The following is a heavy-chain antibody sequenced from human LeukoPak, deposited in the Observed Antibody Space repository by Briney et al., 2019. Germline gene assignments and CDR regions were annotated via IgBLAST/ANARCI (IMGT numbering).Heavy chain of an antibody. CDR2: IRYDGSNT. V-gene: IGHV3-30*02. CDR1: GFTFNNYG. J-gene: IGHJ4*02. CDR3: ARDTYSGSYGPFDY. Sequence: GGSLRLSCAASGFTFNNYGMHWVRQAPGKGLEWLAFIRYDGSNTYYADSVKGRFTISRDNAKNSLYLQMNSLRAEDTALYYCARDTYSGSYGPFDYWGQGTLVTVSS. D-gene: IGHD1-26*01.